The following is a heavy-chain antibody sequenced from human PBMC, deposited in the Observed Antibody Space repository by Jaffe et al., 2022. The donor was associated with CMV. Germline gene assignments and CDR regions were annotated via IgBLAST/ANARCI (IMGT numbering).Heavy chain of an antibody. V-gene: IGHV3-21*01. CDR2: ISSSSSYI. Sequence: EVQLVESGGGLVKPGGSLRLSCAASGFTFSSYSMNWVRQAPGKGLEWVSSISSSSSYIYYADSVKGRFTISRDNAKNSLYLQMNSLRAEDTAVYYCARDLGGYTAMDTGWFDPWGQGTLVTVSS. J-gene: IGHJ5*02. D-gene: IGHD5-18*01. CDR1: GFTFSSYS. CDR3: ARDLGGYTAMDTGWFDP.